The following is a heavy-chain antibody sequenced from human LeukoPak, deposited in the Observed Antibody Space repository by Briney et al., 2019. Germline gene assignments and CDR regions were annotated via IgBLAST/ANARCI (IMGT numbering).Heavy chain of an antibody. D-gene: IGHD3-10*01. J-gene: IGHJ4*02. Sequence: GGSLRLSCAASGFTVSSNYMSWVRQAPGKGLEWVSVIHSGGSTYYADSVKGRFTISRDNSKNTLYLQMNSLRAEDTAVYYCARDGYYGSGSYNNYHRYDYWGQGTLVTVSS. CDR3: ARDGYYGSGSYNNYHRYDY. CDR2: IHSGGST. CDR1: GFTVSSNY. V-gene: IGHV3-66*01.